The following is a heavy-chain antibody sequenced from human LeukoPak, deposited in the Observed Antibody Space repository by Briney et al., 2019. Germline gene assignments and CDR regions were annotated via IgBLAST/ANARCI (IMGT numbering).Heavy chain of an antibody. V-gene: IGHV4-38-2*02. CDR3: ARVGKRMAAAGDYYFYMDV. CDR2: IYHSGTT. J-gene: IGHJ6*03. CDR1: GYSISSGYY. Sequence: SETLSLTCTVSGYSISSGYYWGWIRQPPGKGLEWSGSIYHSGTTYYNSSLKRGVTISVDTSTNQFSLKLSSVTPEDTAVYCCARVGKRMAAAGDYYFYMDVWGKGTTVTISS. D-gene: IGHD6-13*01.